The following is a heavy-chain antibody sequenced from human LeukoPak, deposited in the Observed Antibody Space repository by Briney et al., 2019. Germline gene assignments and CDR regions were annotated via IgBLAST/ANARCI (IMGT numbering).Heavy chain of an antibody. V-gene: IGHV1-69*05. J-gene: IGHJ4*02. CDR2: IIPIFGTA. D-gene: IGHD2-15*01. CDR1: RGTFSSYA. Sequence: SVKVSCKASRGTFSSYAISWVRQAPGQGLEWLGRIIPIFGTANYAQKFQGRVTITTDESTSTAYMELSSLRSEDTAVYYCARDPLLGYCSGGSCYAVDYWGQGTLVTVSS. CDR3: ARDPLLGYCSGGSCYAVDY.